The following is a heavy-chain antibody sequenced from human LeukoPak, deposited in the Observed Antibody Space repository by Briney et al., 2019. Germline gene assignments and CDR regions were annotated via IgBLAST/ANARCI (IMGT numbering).Heavy chain of an antibody. CDR2: IYSGGST. CDR3: ARDLNVVVAAAGQYDAFDI. J-gene: IGHJ3*02. V-gene: IGHV3-66*02. D-gene: IGHD2-15*01. Sequence: PGGSLRLSCAASGFTVSSNYMSWVRQAPGKGLEWVSVIYSGGSTYYAGSVKGRFTISRDNSKNTLYPQMNSLRAEDTAVYYCARDLNVVVAAAGQYDAFDIWGQGTMVTVSS. CDR1: GFTVSSNY.